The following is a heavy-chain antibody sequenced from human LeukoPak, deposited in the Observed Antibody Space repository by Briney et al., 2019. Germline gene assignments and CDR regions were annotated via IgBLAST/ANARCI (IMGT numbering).Heavy chain of an antibody. CDR1: GGSISSSSYS. J-gene: IGHJ4*02. D-gene: IGHD1-26*01. CDR2: IYYSGST. V-gene: IGHV4-39*01. Sequence: SETLSLTCTVSGGSISSSSYSWGWIRQPPGKGLEWIGSIYYSGSTFYNPSLKSRVTISVDTSKNQFSLKLSSVTAADTAVYYCTRQGSGRSSDYWGQGTLVTVSS. CDR3: TRQGSGRSSDY.